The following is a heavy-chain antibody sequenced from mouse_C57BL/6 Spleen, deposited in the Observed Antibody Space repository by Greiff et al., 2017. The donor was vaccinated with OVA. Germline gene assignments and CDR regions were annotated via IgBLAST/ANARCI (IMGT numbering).Heavy chain of an antibody. J-gene: IGHJ4*01. V-gene: IGHV5-16*01. CDR2: INYDGSST. CDR1: GFTFSDYY. Sequence: EVQGVESAGGLVQPGSSMKLSCTASGFTFSDYYMAWVRQVPEKGLEWVANINYDGSSTYYLDSLKSRFIISRDNAKNILYLQMSSLKSEDTATYYCARDDYAMDYWGQGTSVTVSS. CDR3: ARDDYAMDY.